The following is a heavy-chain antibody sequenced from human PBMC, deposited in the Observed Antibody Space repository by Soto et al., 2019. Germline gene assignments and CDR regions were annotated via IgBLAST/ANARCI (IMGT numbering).Heavy chain of an antibody. CDR1: GYAFSFG. Sequence: ASVKVSCKASGYAFSFGFSWVRQAPGQGLEWMGWISASDGSTNSAQKFRGRISLTTDTSTNTAYLDLLSLTSDDTAVYFCETYYFGSGSYYRFDNWGQGTLVTVYS. V-gene: IGHV1-18*01. J-gene: IGHJ4*02. CDR3: ETYYFGSGSYYRFDN. CDR2: ISASDGST. D-gene: IGHD3-10*01.